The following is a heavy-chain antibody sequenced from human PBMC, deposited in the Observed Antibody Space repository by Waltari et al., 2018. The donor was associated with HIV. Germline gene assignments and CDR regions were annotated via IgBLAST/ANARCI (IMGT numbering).Heavy chain of an antibody. J-gene: IGHJ4*02. CDR3: ADAYKNRSHY. V-gene: IGHV3-7*01. CDR2: MNQDGTLR. Sequence: DVKLTKSEGAFVQPGGSLRLSCSVSGIQFQTLWMTWVRQSPGKGLEWGVSMNQDGTLRHYGEAVNRRCTISRDNDNNSVSLERSTARTEEMVTYFCADAYKNRSHYWGKGTVVVVSS. CDR1: GIQFQTLW. D-gene: IGHD1-1*01.